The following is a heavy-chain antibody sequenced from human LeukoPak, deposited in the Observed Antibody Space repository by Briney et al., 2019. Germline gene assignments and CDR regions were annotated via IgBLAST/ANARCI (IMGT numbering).Heavy chain of an antibody. D-gene: IGHD1-26*01. V-gene: IGHV3-23*01. J-gene: IGHJ5*02. CDR2: ISGSGGST. CDR3: AKEGGWELLVSVS. CDR1: GFTFSSYW. Sequence: GGSLRLSCAASGFTFSSYWMTWIRQAPGKGLEWVSAISGSGGSTYYADSVKGRFTISRDNSKNTLYLQMNSLRAEDTAVYYCAKEGGWELLVSVSWGQGTLVTVSS.